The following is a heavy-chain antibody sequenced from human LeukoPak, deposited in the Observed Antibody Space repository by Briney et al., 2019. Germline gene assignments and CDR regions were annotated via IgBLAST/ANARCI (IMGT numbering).Heavy chain of an antibody. J-gene: IGHJ4*02. Sequence: GASVKVSCKASGYTFTSYGISWVRQAPGQRLEWMGWTNAGNGNTKYSQRFQGRVTMTEDTSTDTAYMELSSLRSEDTAVYYCATEVDTAMALDYWGQGTLVTVSS. CDR1: GYTFTSYG. CDR2: TNAGNGNT. D-gene: IGHD5-18*01. CDR3: ATEVDTAMALDY. V-gene: IGHV1-18*01.